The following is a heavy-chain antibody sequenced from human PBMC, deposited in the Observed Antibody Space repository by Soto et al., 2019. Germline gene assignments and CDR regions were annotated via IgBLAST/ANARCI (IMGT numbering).Heavy chain of an antibody. V-gene: IGHV3-64*01. Sequence: GGSLRLSCAASGFTFSSYAMSWVRQAPGKGLEWVSAINYSGGSTYYANPVKGRFTISRDNSKNTLYLQMGSLRAEDMAVYYCVRSEYSGYDFWGKALDYWGQGTLVTVSS. CDR1: GFTFSSYA. D-gene: IGHD5-12*01. J-gene: IGHJ4*02. CDR3: VRSEYSGYDFWGKALDY. CDR2: INYSGGST.